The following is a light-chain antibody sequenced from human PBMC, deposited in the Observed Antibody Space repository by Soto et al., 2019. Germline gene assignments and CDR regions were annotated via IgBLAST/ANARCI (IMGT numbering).Light chain of an antibody. CDR2: EVN. V-gene: IGLV2-8*01. CDR3: SSYAGNNNRYV. CDR1: SSDVGGYNF. J-gene: IGLJ1*01. Sequence: QSVLTQPPSASGSPGQSVTISCTGTSSDVGGYNFVSWYLQHPDKAPKLMIYEVNKRPSGVPNRFSGSKSGNTASLTVSGLQAEDEADYYCSSYAGNNNRYVFGTGTKVTVL.